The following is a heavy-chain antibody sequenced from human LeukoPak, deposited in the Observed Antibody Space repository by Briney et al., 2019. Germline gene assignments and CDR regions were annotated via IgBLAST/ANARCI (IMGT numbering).Heavy chain of an antibody. D-gene: IGHD4-17*01. CDR1: GASIGSHY. V-gene: IGHV4-59*11. CDR2: VYFTGRT. CDR3: ARGPRLRGGLDI. Sequence: KPSETLSLTCSVSGASIGSHYWSWIRQPPGKGLEWIGYVYFTGRTNYNPFLKSRVTISVDSHNKQFSLELRSVTAADTAVYYCARGPRLRGGLDIWGQGTMVTVSS. J-gene: IGHJ3*02.